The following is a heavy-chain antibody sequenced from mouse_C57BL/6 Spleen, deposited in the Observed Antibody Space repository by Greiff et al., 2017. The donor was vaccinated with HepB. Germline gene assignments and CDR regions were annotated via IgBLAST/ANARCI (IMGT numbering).Heavy chain of an antibody. CDR3: TLCVRREKLAY. CDR2: IDPENGDT. V-gene: IGHV14-4*01. Sequence: EVQLQQSGAELVRPGASVKLSCTASGFNIKDDYMHWVKQRPEQGLEWIGWIDPENGDTEYASKFQGKATITADTSSNTAYLQLSSLTSEDTAVYYCTLCVRREKLAYWGQGTLVTVSA. J-gene: IGHJ3*01. CDR1: GFNIKDDY. D-gene: IGHD2-2*01.